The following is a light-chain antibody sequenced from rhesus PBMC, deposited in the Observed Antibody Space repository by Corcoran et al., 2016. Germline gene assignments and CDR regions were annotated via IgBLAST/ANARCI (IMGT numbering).Light chain of an antibody. CDR2: GVS. Sequence: QSAPTQPPSVSGTPGRSVTISCTGTSSDIGGYNYVTWYQLHPGKAPKLMIYGVSNRPSGVSDRFSGSKSGNTASLTISGLQAEDEADYYCCSYTTSSTSIFGAGTRLTVL. V-gene: IGLV2S7*01. CDR3: CSYTTSSTSI. J-gene: IGLJ1*01. CDR1: SSDIGGYNY.